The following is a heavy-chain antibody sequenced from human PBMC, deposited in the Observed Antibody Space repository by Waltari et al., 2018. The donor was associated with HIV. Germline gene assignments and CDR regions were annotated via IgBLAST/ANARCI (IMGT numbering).Heavy chain of an antibody. CDR3: ARDHIYGDYYYYYGMDV. Sequence: QVQLVQSGAEVKKPGSSVKVSCKASGGTFSSYAISWVRQAPGQGLEWMGGIIPIFGTANYAQKFQGRVTITADKSTSTAYMELSSLRSEDTAVYYCARDHIYGDYYYYYGMDVWGQGTTVTVSS. D-gene: IGHD4-17*01. CDR1: GGTFSSYA. CDR2: IIPIFGTA. V-gene: IGHV1-69*06. J-gene: IGHJ6*02.